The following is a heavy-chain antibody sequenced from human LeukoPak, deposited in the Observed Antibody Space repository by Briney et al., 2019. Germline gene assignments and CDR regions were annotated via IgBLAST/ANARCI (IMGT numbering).Heavy chain of an antibody. D-gene: IGHD2-8*02. CDR3: ARDLVLKEDYYYYYGMDV. Sequence: GASVKVSCKASGYTFTNYAMNWVRQAPGQGLEWMGWISAYNGNTNYAQKLQGRVTMTTDTSTSTAYMELRSLRSDDTAVYYCARDLVLKEDYYYYYGMDVWGQGTTVTVSS. V-gene: IGHV1-18*01. J-gene: IGHJ6*02. CDR1: GYTFTNYA. CDR2: ISAYNGNT.